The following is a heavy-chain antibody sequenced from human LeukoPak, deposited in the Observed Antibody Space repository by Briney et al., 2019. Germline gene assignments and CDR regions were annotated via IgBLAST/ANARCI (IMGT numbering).Heavy chain of an antibody. V-gene: IGHV1-2*06. CDR2: INPKSGGT. Sequence: ASVKVSCKASGYTFTDFFMHWVRQAPGQGLEWMGRINPKSGGTNYAQKFQGRVTMTRDTSISTAYMELSRLRSDDTAVYYCARDTRRYYYDSSGYSPYWGQGTLVTVSS. CDR1: GYTFTDFF. CDR3: ARDTRRYYYDSSGYSPY. J-gene: IGHJ4*02. D-gene: IGHD3-22*01.